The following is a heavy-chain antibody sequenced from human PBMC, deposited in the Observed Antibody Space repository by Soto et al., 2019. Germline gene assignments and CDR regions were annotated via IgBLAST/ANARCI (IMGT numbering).Heavy chain of an antibody. CDR3: AKGRGPGVAASGTPDY. D-gene: IGHD6-13*01. CDR1: GFTFDDFS. CDR2: ISWNSGSI. Sequence: EVQLVESGGGLVQPGRSLRLSCAASGFTFDDFSMHWVRQAPGKGLEWVSGISWNSGSIHYADSVEGRFTISRDNAKNSLHLQMKSLSDEDTALYYCAKGRGPGVAASGTPDYWGQGTLVTVSS. V-gene: IGHV3-9*01. J-gene: IGHJ4*02.